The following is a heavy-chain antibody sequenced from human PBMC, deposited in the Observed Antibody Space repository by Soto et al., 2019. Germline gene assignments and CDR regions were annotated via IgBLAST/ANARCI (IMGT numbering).Heavy chain of an antibody. D-gene: IGHD3-3*01. CDR2: MWNDGSNK. J-gene: IGHJ4*02. CDR1: WFTFSSYG. CDR3: AKEFWSGPFDY. Sequence: GGSLRLSCAASWFTFSSYGMHWVRQAPGKGLEWVAVMWNDGSNKYYADSVKGRFTISRDNSKNTVYLQMNSLRAEDTAVYYCAKEFWSGPFDYWGQGTLVTVS. V-gene: IGHV3-33*06.